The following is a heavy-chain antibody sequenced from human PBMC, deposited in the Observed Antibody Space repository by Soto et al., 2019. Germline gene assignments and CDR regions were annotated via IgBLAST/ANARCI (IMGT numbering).Heavy chain of an antibody. J-gene: IGHJ5*02. CDR1: GFDFSIYA. V-gene: IGHV3-23*01. Sequence: LRLSCVASGFDFSIYAMSWVRQAPGKGLEWVSGINGRGDSTSQADSVKGRFTISRDNSKNTLYLQMNSLRAADTAVYYCAKRAYGGITSWFDPWGQGTLVTVSS. CDR2: INGRGDST. D-gene: IGHD4-17*01. CDR3: AKRAYGGITSWFDP.